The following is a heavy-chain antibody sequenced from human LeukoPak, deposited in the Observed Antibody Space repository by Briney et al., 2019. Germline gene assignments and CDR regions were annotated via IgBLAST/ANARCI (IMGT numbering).Heavy chain of an antibody. CDR1: GGSISSYY. CDR3: ARQGRWLPHFFDY. D-gene: IGHD5-24*01. Sequence: PSETLSLTCTVSGGSISSYYWSWIRQPPGKGLEWIGHIYYSGSTNYNPSLKSRVTISVDTSKNQFSLKLSSVTAADTAVYYCARQGRWLPHFFDYWGQGTLVTVSS. J-gene: IGHJ4*02. CDR2: IYYSGST. V-gene: IGHV4-59*08.